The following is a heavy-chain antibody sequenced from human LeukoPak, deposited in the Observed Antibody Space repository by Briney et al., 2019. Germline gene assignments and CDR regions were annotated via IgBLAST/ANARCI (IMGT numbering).Heavy chain of an antibody. CDR3: ARFHFWSAYYGD. D-gene: IGHD3-3*02. Sequence: GGPLRLSCAASGFTFNPYWMSWVRQAPGKGLEWVANIKQDGSEKYYVDSVKGRFTISRDNAKNSLYLQMNSLRAEDTAVYYCARFHFWSAYYGDWGQGTLVTVSS. CDR1: GFTFNPYW. J-gene: IGHJ4*02. CDR2: IKQDGSEK. V-gene: IGHV3-7*01.